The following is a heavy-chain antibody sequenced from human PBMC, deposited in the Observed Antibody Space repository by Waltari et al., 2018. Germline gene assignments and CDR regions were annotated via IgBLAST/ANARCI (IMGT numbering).Heavy chain of an antibody. CDR2: ISGSGGST. J-gene: IGHJ4*02. D-gene: IGHD3-16*01. Sequence: EVQLLESGGDLEPPGGSLRLSCVVSGFPFSPFAIRWVRQAPGKGLEWVSSISGSGGSTYYADSVKGRFTISRDNSKSTLFLQMDSLRVDDTVVYYCAKGGESYYGYWGQGTLVTV. CDR1: GFPFSPFA. CDR3: AKGGESYYGY. V-gene: IGHV3-23*01.